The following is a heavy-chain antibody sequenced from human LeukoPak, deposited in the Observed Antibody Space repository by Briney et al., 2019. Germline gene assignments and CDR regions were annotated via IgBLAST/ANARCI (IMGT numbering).Heavy chain of an antibody. V-gene: IGHV4-39*07. D-gene: IGHD2-8*01. Sequence: KPSETLSLTCTVSRGSISTSNYYWGWVRQPPGKALEWIGNIFYSGSTYYSPSLKSRVTMSLDTPKNQFSLKLHSVTAADTAVYYCARRYCSKGACSPFDYWGQGTLVTVSS. CDR3: ARRYCSKGACSPFDY. J-gene: IGHJ4*02. CDR1: RGSISTSNYY. CDR2: IFYSGST.